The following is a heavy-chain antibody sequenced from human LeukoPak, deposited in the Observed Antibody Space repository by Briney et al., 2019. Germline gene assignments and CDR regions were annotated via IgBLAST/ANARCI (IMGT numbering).Heavy chain of an antibody. CDR1: GGSISSYY. J-gene: IGHJ5*02. CDR3: ARVPLGFGELLPPSGWFDP. V-gene: IGHV4-59*12. Sequence: SETLSLTCTVSGGSISSYYWSWIRQPPGKGLEWIGYIYYSGSTNYDPSLKSRVTISVDTSKNQFSLKLSSVTAADTAVYYCARVPLGFGELLPPSGWFDPWGQGTLVTVSS. CDR2: IYYSGST. D-gene: IGHD3-10*01.